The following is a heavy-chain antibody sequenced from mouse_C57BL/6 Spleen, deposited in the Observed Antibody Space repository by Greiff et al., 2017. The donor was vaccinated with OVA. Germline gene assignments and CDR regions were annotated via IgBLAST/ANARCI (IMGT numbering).Heavy chain of an antibody. D-gene: IGHD3-2*02. CDR1: GYSITSGYD. V-gene: IGHV3-1*01. Sequence: EVQLQESGPGMVKPSQSLSLTCTVTGYSITSGYDWHWIRHFPGNKLEWMGYISYSGSTNYNPSLKSRISITHDTSKNHFFLKLNSVTTEDTATYYCARETAQGYYFDYWGQGTTLTVAS. CDR2: ISYSGST. CDR3: ARETAQGYYFDY. J-gene: IGHJ2*01.